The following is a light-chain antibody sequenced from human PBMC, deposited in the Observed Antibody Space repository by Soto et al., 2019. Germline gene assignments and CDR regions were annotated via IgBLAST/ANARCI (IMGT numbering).Light chain of an antibody. Sequence: SYELTQPLSVSVALGQTARITCGGNDIGTKNVHWYQHKPGQAPVLVIYRNVNRPSGIPERFSGSNSGNTATLTISRAQAGDEDDYYCQVWDSSTVVFGGGTKVTVL. CDR2: RNV. CDR3: QVWDSSTVV. V-gene: IGLV3-9*01. J-gene: IGLJ2*01. CDR1: DIGTKN.